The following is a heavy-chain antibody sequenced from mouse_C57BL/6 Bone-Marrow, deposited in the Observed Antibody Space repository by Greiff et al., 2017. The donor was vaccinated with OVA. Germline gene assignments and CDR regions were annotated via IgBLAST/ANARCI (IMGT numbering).Heavy chain of an antibody. Sequence: QVQLQQPGAELVKPGASVKMSCKASGYTFTSYWITWVKQRPGQGLEWIGDIYPGSGSTNYNEKFKSKATLPVDTSSSTAYMQLSSLTSEDAAVDYGASHRAGSSPCWYFDVWGTGTTVTVSS. CDR3: ASHRAGSSPCWYFDV. CDR2: IYPGSGST. V-gene: IGHV1-55*01. D-gene: IGHD1-1*01. CDR1: GYTFTSYW. J-gene: IGHJ1*03.